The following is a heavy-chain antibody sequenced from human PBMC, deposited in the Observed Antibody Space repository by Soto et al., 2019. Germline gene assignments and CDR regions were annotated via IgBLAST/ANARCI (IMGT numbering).Heavy chain of an antibody. CDR1: GGSISSNHW. J-gene: IGHJ6*02. CDR2: IFHSGST. Sequence: QVQLQESGPGLVRPSGTLSLTCAVSGGSISSNHWWSWVRQPPGKGLGWIGEIFHSGSTTYHPALKSRITISINKSKNQFSLKLSSVTAADTAVYFCARGHPSTGWYGGSFYSYGMDVWGQGTTVTVSS. V-gene: IGHV4-4*02. D-gene: IGHD6-19*01. CDR3: ARGHPSTGWYGGSFYSYGMDV.